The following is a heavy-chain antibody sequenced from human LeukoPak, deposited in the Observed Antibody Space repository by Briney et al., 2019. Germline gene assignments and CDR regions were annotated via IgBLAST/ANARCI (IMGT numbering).Heavy chain of an antibody. Sequence: ASVKVSCKASGYTFTTYGISWVRQVPGQGLEWMGWINSYNDNPRCAQKLQGRVPMTTDTPTTPAYMELSSMRSDDTPVYYCARDFYCRGGSSHDTFAIWGQGTMVTVSS. D-gene: IGHD2-15*01. CDR1: GYTFTTYG. CDR2: INSYNDNP. CDR3: ARDFYCRGGSSHDTFAI. V-gene: IGHV1-18*01. J-gene: IGHJ3*02.